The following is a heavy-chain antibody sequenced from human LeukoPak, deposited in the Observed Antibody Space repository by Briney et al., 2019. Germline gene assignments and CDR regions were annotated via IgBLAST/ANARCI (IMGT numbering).Heavy chain of an antibody. CDR2: ISGSGGST. CDR1: GFTFSSYA. Sequence: PGGSLRLSCAASGFTFSSYAMSWVRQAPGKGLEWVTAISGSGGSTYYADSVKGRFTISRDNSKNTLYLQMNSLRAEDTAVYYCAKRPEGGSYYYDDSGYSFDYWGQGTLVTVSS. J-gene: IGHJ4*02. V-gene: IGHV3-23*01. CDR3: AKRPEGGSYYYDDSGYSFDY. D-gene: IGHD3-22*01.